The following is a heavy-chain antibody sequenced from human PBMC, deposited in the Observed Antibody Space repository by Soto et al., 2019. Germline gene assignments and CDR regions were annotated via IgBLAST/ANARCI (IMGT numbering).Heavy chain of an antibody. CDR1: GGTFSSYT. J-gene: IGHJ6*02. V-gene: IGHV1-69*02. D-gene: IGHD3-16*01. CDR3: ARVGGPRYYYYYGMDV. Sequence: SVKVSCKASGGTFSSYTISWVRQAPGQGLEWMGRIIPILGIANYAQKFQGRVTITADKSTSTAYMELSSLRSEDTAVYYCARVGGPRYYYYYGMDVWGQGTTVTSP. CDR2: IIPILGIA.